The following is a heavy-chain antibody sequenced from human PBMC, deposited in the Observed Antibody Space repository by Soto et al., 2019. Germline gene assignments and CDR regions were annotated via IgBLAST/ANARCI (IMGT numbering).Heavy chain of an antibody. CDR3: ARGTTYDFWSGYYLISAFDI. CDR2: ISSSSSTI. J-gene: IGHJ3*02. Sequence: HPGGSLRLSCAASGFTFSSYSMNWVRQAPGKGLEWVSYISSSSSTIYYADSVKGRFTISRDNAKNSLYLQMNSLRAEDTAVYYCARGTTYDFWSGYYLISAFDIWGQGTMVTVSS. V-gene: IGHV3-48*01. CDR1: GFTFSSYS. D-gene: IGHD3-3*01.